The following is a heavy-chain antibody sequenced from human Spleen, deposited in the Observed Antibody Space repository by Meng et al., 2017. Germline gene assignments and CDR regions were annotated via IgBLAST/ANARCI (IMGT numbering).Heavy chain of an antibody. CDR2: INHSGST. CDR1: GGSFSDYY. D-gene: IGHD4-11*01. CDR3: ARGPTTMAHDFDY. V-gene: IGHV4-34*01. J-gene: IGHJ4*02. Sequence: QVPVNDWGAVMCKPSQTLSPTCCVSGGSFSDYYWSCLRPPPGKGLEWIREINHSGSTNYNPSLEIRATISVDTSQNTLFLKLSSVTAADSAVYYCARGPTTMAHDFDYWGQGTLVTVSS.